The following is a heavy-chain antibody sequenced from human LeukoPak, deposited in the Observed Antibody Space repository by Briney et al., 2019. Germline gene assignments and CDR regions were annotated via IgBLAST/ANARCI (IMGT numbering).Heavy chain of an antibody. CDR3: AKYPQLTYSGTPPPTHYGMDV. V-gene: IGHV1-69*13. CDR2: IIPIFGTA. CDR1: GGTFSSYA. D-gene: IGHD3-10*01. Sequence: GASVKVSCKASGGTFSSYAISWVRQAPGQGLEWMGGIIPIFGTANYAQKFRDRVTITADESTSTAYMELSSLKASDTAMYYCAKYPQLTYSGTPPPTHYGMDVWGQGTTVTVSS. J-gene: IGHJ6*02.